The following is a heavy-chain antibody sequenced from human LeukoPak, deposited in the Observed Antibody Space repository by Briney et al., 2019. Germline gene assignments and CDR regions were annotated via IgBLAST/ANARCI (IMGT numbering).Heavy chain of an antibody. V-gene: IGHV4-34*01. CDR1: GGSFSGYY. Sequence: PSETLSLTCAVYGGSFSGYYWSWIRQPPGKGLEWIGEINHSGSTNYNPSLKSRVTISVDTSKNQFSLKLSSVTAADTAVYYCAREGSSSLMFDHWGQGTLVTVSS. CDR2: INHSGST. CDR3: AREGSSSLMFDH. D-gene: IGHD6-6*01. J-gene: IGHJ4*02.